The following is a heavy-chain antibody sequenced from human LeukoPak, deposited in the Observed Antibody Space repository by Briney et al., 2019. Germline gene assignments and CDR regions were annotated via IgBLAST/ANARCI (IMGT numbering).Heavy chain of an antibody. J-gene: IGHJ4*02. CDR1: GFTFSSYS. CDR2: ISSSSSYI. D-gene: IGHD6-19*01. Sequence: GGSLRLSCAASGFTFSSYSMNWVRQAPGKGLEWVSSISSSSSYIYYADSVKGRFTISGDNAKNSLYLQMNSLRAEDTAVYYCARDGSSGWTGVDYWGQGTLVTVSS. V-gene: IGHV3-21*01. CDR3: ARDGSSGWTGVDY.